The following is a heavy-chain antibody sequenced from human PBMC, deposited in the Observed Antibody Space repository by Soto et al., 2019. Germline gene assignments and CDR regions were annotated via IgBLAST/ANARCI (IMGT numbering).Heavy chain of an antibody. CDR2: IYYSGST. J-gene: IGHJ4*02. CDR3: AGTTVTIFFFYY. D-gene: IGHD4-17*01. Sequence: PSETLSLTCTVSGGSVSSGSYYWGWIRQPPGKGLEWIGSIYYSGSTYYNPSLKSRVTISVDTSKNQFSLKLSSVTAADTAVYYCAGTTVTIFFFYYWGQGTLVTVSS. CDR1: GGSVSSGSYY. V-gene: IGHV4-39*01.